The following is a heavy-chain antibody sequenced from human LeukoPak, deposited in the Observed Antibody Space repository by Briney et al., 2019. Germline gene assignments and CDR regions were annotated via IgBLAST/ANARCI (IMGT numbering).Heavy chain of an antibody. CDR1: GFSFSSYV. D-gene: IGHD6-19*01. CDR2: VSSSGTST. CDR3: AKTVAGTPEY. J-gene: IGHJ4*02. Sequence: GGSLRLSCAASGFSFSSYVMTWVRQAPGKGLEWVSTVSSSGTSTFYADSVKGRFTISRDNSKDTLYLHMNSLRAEDAAVYYCAKTVAGTPEYWGQGTLVTVSS. V-gene: IGHV3-23*01.